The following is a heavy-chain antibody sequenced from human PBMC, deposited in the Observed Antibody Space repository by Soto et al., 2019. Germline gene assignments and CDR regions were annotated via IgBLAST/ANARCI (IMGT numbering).Heavy chain of an antibody. D-gene: IGHD3-16*01. Sequence: GGSLRLSCAASGVTFSSYSMNWVRQAPGKGLEWVSSISSSSSYIYYADSVKGRFTISRDNAKNSLYLQMNSLRAEDTAVYYCASITFGGVSPLWGQGTLVTVSS. CDR1: GVTFSSYS. CDR3: ASITFGGVSPL. V-gene: IGHV3-21*01. J-gene: IGHJ4*02. CDR2: ISSSSSYI.